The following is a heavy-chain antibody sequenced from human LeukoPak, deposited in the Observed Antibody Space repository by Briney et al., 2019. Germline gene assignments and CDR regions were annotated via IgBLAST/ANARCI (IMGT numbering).Heavy chain of an antibody. CDR2: INPSGGST. D-gene: IGHD5-12*01. CDR1: GYTFTSYY. CDR3: ARNRAVGGYSGYEFDY. V-gene: IGHV1-46*01. J-gene: IGHJ4*02. Sequence: ASVKVSCTASGYTFTSYYMHWVRQAPGQGLAWMGIINPSGGSTSYAQKFQGRVTMTRDTSTSTVYMELSSLRSEDTAVYYCARNRAVGGYSGYEFDYWGQGTLVTVSS.